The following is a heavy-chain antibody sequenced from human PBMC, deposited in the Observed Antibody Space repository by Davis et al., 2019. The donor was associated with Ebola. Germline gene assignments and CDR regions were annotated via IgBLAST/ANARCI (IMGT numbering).Heavy chain of an antibody. J-gene: IGHJ6*02. CDR3: AREVRIAKYYYYGMDV. D-gene: IGHD6-13*01. Sequence: SETLSLTCTVSGGSITNYSWSWIRQPPGKGLEWIGYIYYSGSTNYNPSLKSRVTMSVDTSKNQFSLKLSSVTAADTAVYYCAREVRIAKYYYYGMDVWGQGTTVTVSS. CDR1: GGSITNYS. CDR2: IYYSGST. V-gene: IGHV4-59*12.